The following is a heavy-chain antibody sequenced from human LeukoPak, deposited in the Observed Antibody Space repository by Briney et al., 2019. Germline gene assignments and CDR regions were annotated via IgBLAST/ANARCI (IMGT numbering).Heavy chain of an antibody. J-gene: IGHJ4*02. CDR1: GFTFSSYA. CDR3: AKDEGYCSGGSCYPTRFDY. CDR2: ISGSGGGT. D-gene: IGHD2-15*01. V-gene: IGHV3-23*01. Sequence: PGGSLRLSCAASGFTFSSYAMSWVRRAPGKGLEWVSAISGSGGGTYYADSVKGRFTISRDNSKNTLFLQMNSLRAEDTAVYYCAKDEGYCSGGSCYPTRFDYWGQGTLVTVSS.